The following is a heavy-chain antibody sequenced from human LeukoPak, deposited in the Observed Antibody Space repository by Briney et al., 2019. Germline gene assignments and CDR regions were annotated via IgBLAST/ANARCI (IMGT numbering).Heavy chain of an antibody. Sequence: GGSLRLSCAASGFTFEDYAMHWVRQAPGKGLEWVSGISWNSLYIGYADSVKGRFTISRDNAKNSLYLQMSRLRPEDTAFYYCVKDSYGFSGSYYRYSFDYWGQGALVTVSS. CDR1: GFTFEDYA. CDR3: VKDSYGFSGSYYRYSFDY. CDR2: ISWNSLYI. J-gene: IGHJ4*02. V-gene: IGHV3-9*01. D-gene: IGHD3-10*01.